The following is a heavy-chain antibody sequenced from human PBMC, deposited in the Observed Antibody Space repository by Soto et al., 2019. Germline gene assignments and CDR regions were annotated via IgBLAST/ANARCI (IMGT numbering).Heavy chain of an antibody. D-gene: IGHD7-27*01. V-gene: IGHV3-23*01. CDR1: GFTFSKYA. CDR3: AKGWGNYGLDV. CDR2: VTGSGDST. Sequence: GGSLRLSCAASGFTFSKYAMSGVRQAPGKGLDWVAAVTGSGDSTYYADSVKGRFTISRDNSKNALYLQMNSLRAEDTAIYYCAKGWGNYGLDVWGQGTTVTVSS. J-gene: IGHJ6*02.